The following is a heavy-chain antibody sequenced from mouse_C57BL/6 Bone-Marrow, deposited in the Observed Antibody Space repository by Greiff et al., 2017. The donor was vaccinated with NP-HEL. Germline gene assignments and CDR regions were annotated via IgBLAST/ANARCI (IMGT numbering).Heavy chain of an antibody. Sequence: VQLKESGPELVKPGASVKMSCKASGYTFTDYNMHWVKQSHGKSLEWIGYINPNNGGTSYNQKFKGKATLTVNKSSSTAYMELRSLTSEDSAVYYCARGRYYGSRGFDYWGQGTTLTVSS. J-gene: IGHJ2*01. D-gene: IGHD1-1*01. CDR1: GYTFTDYN. CDR2: INPNNGGT. V-gene: IGHV1-22*01. CDR3: ARGRYYGSRGFDY.